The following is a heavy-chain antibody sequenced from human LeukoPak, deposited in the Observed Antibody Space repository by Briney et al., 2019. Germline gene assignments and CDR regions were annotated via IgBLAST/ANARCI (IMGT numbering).Heavy chain of an antibody. CDR1: GLTVSSNY. J-gene: IGHJ6*02. Sequence: GGSLRLSCVVSGLTVSSNYMSWVRQAPGKGLEWVSVIYGVGSAYYADSVMDRFTISRDNSKNTLYLQMSSLRAEDTAVYFCARDLRLSSYYYGMDVWGQGTTVTVSS. CDR3: ARDLRLSSYYYGMDV. CDR2: IYGVGSA. V-gene: IGHV3-66*01.